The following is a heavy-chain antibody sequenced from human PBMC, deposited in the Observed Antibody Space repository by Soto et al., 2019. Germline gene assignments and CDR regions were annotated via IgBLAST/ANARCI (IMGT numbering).Heavy chain of an antibody. CDR1: GGTFSSYA. Sequence: GASGKVSCKASGGTFSSYAISWVRQAPGQGLEWMGGIIPIFGTANYAQKFQGRVTITADESTSTAYMELSSLRSEDTAVYYCATSISGHSYGPRGGYYNWFDPWGQGTLVTVSS. D-gene: IGHD5-18*01. V-gene: IGHV1-69*13. CDR3: ATSISGHSYGPRGGYYNWFDP. J-gene: IGHJ5*02. CDR2: IIPIFGTA.